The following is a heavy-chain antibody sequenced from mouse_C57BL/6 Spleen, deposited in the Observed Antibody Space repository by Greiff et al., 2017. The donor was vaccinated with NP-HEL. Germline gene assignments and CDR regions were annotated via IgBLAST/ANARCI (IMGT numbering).Heavy chain of an antibody. CDR1: GYTFTDYE. CDR3: TRGGRRGYYAMDY. CDR2: IDPETGGT. D-gene: IGHD2-12*01. V-gene: IGHV1-15*01. J-gene: IGHJ4*01. Sequence: QVQLKQSGAELVRPGASVTLSCKASGYTFTDYEMHWVKQTPVHGLEWIGAIDPETGGTAYNQKFKGKAILTADKSSSTAYMELRSLTSEDSAVYYCTRGGRRGYYAMDYWGQGTSVTVSS.